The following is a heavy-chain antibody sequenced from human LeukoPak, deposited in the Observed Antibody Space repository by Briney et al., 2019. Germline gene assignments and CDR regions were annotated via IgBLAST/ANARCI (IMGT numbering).Heavy chain of an antibody. CDR3: XXKXXKYSTRNNWFDP. CDR2: IWYDGSNK. Sequence: GGSLRLSCAASGFTFSSYGMHWVRQAPGKGLEWVAVIWYDGSNKYYADSVKGRFTISRDNSKNTLYLQMNSLRAEDTAVYYXXXKXXKYSTRNNWFDPWGQGTLVTVSS. CDR1: GFTFSSYG. D-gene: IGHD6-6*01. J-gene: IGHJ5*02. V-gene: IGHV3-33*08.